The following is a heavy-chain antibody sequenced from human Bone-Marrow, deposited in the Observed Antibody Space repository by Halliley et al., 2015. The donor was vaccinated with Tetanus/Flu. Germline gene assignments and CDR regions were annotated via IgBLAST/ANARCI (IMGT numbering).Heavy chain of an antibody. V-gene: IGHV6-1*01. CDR2: TYYRSKWYN. CDR1: GDSVSSNSAA. D-gene: IGHD1-26*01. CDR3: TRRNSGSRGLWFDP. Sequence: GLVKPSQTLSLTCAISGDSVSSNSAAWNWIRQSPSRGLEWLGRTYYRSKWYNDYAVSVKSRITINPDTSKDQISLQLNSVTPEDTAVYYCTRRNSGSRGLWFDPWGQGTLVTVSS. J-gene: IGHJ5*02.